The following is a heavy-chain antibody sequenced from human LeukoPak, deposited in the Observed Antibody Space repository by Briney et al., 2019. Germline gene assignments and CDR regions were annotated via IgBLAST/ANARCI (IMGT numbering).Heavy chain of an antibody. CDR2: ITRDSIYT. J-gene: IGHJ6*03. CDR1: GFTFSSYS. Sequence: KTGGSLRLSCAASGFTFSSYSMNWVRQAPGKGLEWVSSITRDSIYTFYADSVKGRFTISRDNAKNSLSLQMNSLRAEDTAVYYCARDPYNGYYGDDYYYYMDVWGKGTTVTISS. V-gene: IGHV3-21*01. CDR3: ARDPYNGYYGDDYYYYMDV. D-gene: IGHD4-17*01.